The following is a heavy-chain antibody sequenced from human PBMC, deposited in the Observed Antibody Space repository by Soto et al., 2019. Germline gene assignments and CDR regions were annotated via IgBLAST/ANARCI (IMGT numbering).Heavy chain of an antibody. V-gene: IGHV3-30-3*01. Sequence: QVQLVESGGGVVPPGKSLTLAFIASGFTFNGYAMHWVRQAPGKGLEWVAIIAHDGSNEYYADCVKGRFTISSDNSKNTLFLQINNLRPEDTAIYYCARWEHLNLWGQGTLVTVSS. CDR3: ARWEHLNL. CDR1: GFTFNGYA. D-gene: IGHD1-26*01. J-gene: IGHJ5*02. CDR2: IAHDGSNE.